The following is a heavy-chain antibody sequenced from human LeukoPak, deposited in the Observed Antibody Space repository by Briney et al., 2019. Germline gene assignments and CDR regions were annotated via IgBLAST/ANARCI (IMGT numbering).Heavy chain of an antibody. Sequence: PSETLSLTCTVSGGSISSYYWSWIRQPPGKGLEWIGYIYYSGSTNYNPSLKSRVTISVDTSKNQFSLKLSSVTAADTAVYYCARTVPAAIFDYYYGMDVWGQGTTVTVSS. CDR2: IYYSGST. J-gene: IGHJ6*02. V-gene: IGHV4-59*08. CDR3: ARTVPAAIFDYYYGMDV. D-gene: IGHD2-2*01. CDR1: GGSISSYY.